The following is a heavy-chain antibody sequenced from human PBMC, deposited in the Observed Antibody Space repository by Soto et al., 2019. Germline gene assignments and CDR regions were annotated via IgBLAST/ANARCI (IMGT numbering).Heavy chain of an antibody. J-gene: IGHJ5*02. CDR3: ARVTLEGTTVYNWFDR. Sequence: QVQLQESGPRLVKPSQTLSLTCSVSGDSVNSDFFYWSWLRQPPGKGLEWIGYIYRSGTTDYNPSRSSRITISIDTSKNQFSLNLRSVTATDTAVYYCARVTLEGTTVYNWFDRWGQGTLVTVS. CDR1: GDSVNSDFFY. V-gene: IGHV4-30-4*01. D-gene: IGHD1-1*01. CDR2: IYRSGTT.